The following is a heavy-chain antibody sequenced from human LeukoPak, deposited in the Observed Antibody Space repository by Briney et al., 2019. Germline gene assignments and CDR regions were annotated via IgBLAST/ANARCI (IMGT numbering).Heavy chain of an antibody. CDR1: GFTFSSYA. Sequence: PGGSLRLSCAASGFTFSSYAMSWVRQAPGKGLEWVSAISGSGGSTYYADSVKGRFTISRDNSKNTLYLQMNSLRDEDTAVYYCAREVVVADSAFDIWGQGTMVTVSS. J-gene: IGHJ3*02. CDR2: ISGSGGST. CDR3: AREVVVADSAFDI. V-gene: IGHV3-23*01. D-gene: IGHD2-15*01.